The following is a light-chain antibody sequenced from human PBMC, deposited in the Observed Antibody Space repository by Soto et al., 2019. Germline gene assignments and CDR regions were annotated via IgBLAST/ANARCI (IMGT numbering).Light chain of an antibody. V-gene: IGLV9-49*01. J-gene: IGLJ2*01. CDR2: VGTVGIVG. CDR3: GADHGSGSNFVWV. Sequence: QSVLTQPPSASASLGASVTLTCTLSSGYSNYKVDWYQQRPGKGPRFVMRVGTVGIVGSKGDGIPDRFSVLGSGLNRYLTIKNIQEEDESDYHCGADHGSGSNFVWVFGGGTKVTVL. CDR1: SGYSNYK.